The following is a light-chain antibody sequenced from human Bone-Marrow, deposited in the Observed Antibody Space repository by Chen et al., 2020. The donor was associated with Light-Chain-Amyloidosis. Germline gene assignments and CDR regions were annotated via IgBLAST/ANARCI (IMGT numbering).Light chain of an antibody. Sequence: SYVLTQPSSVSVAPGQTATIACGGNNIGSTSVHWYQQTPGQAPLLVVYDDSDRPSGIPERCSGSNSGNTATLTISRVEAGDEADYYCHVWDRSSDRPVFGGGTKLTVL. CDR2: DDS. J-gene: IGLJ3*02. CDR3: HVWDRSSDRPV. CDR1: NIGSTS. V-gene: IGLV3-21*02.